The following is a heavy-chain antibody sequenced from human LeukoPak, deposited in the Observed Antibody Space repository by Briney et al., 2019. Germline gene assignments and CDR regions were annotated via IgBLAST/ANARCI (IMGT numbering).Heavy chain of an antibody. CDR1: GYTFTSYG. J-gene: IGHJ3*02. V-gene: IGHV1-18*01. Sequence: EASVKVSCKASGYTFTSYGISWVRQAPGQGLEWMGWISAYNGNTNYAQKLQGRVTMTTDTSTSTAYMELRSLRSDDTAVYYCARQLDSSSWYHDAFDIWGQGTMVTVSS. CDR3: ARQLDSSSWYHDAFDI. D-gene: IGHD6-13*01. CDR2: ISAYNGNT.